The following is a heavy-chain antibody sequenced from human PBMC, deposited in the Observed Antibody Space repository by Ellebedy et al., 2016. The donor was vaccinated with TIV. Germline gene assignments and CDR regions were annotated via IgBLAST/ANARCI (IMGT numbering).Heavy chain of an antibody. CDR3: ARDYDFWSGYYQPLIY. J-gene: IGHJ4*02. V-gene: IGHV3-30*03. Sequence: GESLKISXAASGFTFSSYGMHWVRQAPGKGLEWVAVISYDGSNKYYADSVKGRFTISRDNAKNSLYLQMNSLRAEDTAVYYCARDYDFWSGYYQPLIYWGQGTLVTVSS. CDR1: GFTFSSYG. D-gene: IGHD3-3*01. CDR2: ISYDGSNK.